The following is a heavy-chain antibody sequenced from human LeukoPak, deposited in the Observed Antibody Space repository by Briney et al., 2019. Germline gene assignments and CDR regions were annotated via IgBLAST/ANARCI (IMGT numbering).Heavy chain of an antibody. CDR2: ISYSGST. CDR3: TRDRRDGYNYVDY. CDR1: GGSIGRYY. J-gene: IGHJ4*02. V-gene: IGHV4-59*01. Sequence: SETLSLTCTVSGGSIGRYYWSWIRQPAGKGLEWIGYISYSGSTDYNPSLKSRVTMSVDTSKNQFSLKLNSVTPADTAIYYCTRDRRDGYNYVDYWGQGTLVTVS. D-gene: IGHD5-24*01.